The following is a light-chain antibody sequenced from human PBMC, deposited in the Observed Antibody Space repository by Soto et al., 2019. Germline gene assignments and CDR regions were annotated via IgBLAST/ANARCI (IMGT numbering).Light chain of an antibody. V-gene: IGKV3-20*01. Sequence: ELVLTQSPGPLSLSPGERATLSCRTSQSVSSSHVAWHQQKPGNAPRLLIDCASSSATGSPDRLSGSGSVTDFKLTSRTLEPEAVAVYDGQHDGCSPLNFGGSTKVEVK. CDR2: CAS. CDR3: QHDGCSPLN. J-gene: IGKJ4*01. CDR1: QSVSSSH.